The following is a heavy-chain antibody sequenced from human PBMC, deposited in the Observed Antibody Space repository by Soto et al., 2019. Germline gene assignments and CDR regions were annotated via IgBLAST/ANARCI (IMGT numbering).Heavy chain of an antibody. CDR3: ARDGCSGEDCYSELDY. V-gene: IGHV3-33*01. D-gene: IGHD2-15*01. J-gene: IGHJ4*02. CDR2: IWYDGSNK. CDR1: GFTFSSYG. Sequence: GGSLRLSCAASGFTFSSYGMHWVRQAPGKGLEWVAVIWYDGSNKYYADSVKGRFTISRDNSKNTLCLQMNSLRAEDTAVYYCARDGCSGEDCYSELDYWGLGTLVTVSS.